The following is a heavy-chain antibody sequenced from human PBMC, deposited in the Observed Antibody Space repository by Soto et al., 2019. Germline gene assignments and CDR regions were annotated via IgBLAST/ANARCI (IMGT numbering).Heavy chain of an antibody. V-gene: IGHV3-33*01. Sequence: PGGSLRLSCAASGFTFSSYGMHWVRQAPGKGLEWVAVIWYDGSNKYYADSVKGRFTISRDNSKNTLYLQMNSLRAEDTAVYYCARGSFIAVANPPYYYGMDVWGQGTTVTVSS. CDR2: IWYDGSNK. D-gene: IGHD6-19*01. CDR3: ARGSFIAVANPPYYYGMDV. CDR1: GFTFSSYG. J-gene: IGHJ6*02.